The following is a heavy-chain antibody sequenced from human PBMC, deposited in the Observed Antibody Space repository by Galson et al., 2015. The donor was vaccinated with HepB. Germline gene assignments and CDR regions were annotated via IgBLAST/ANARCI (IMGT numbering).Heavy chain of an antibody. CDR1: GYSFTSCW. CDR2: IDPSDSYT. CDR3: ARHRKPNTGYSSSWDQNYFDY. J-gene: IGHJ4*02. V-gene: IGHV5-10-1*01. Sequence: QSGAEVKKPGESLRISCKGSGYSFTSCWISWVRQMPGKGLEWMGRIDPSDSYTNYRPSFQGHVTISADKSISTAYLQWRSLKASDTAMHYCARHRKPNTGYSSSWDQNYFDYWGQGTLVTVSS. D-gene: IGHD6-13*01.